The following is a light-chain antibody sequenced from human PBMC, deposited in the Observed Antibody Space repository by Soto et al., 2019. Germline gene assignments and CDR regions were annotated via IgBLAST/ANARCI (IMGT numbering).Light chain of an antibody. Sequence: EVVLTQSPATLSLSPGERATLSCRASQSVSTYLAWYQQKPGQPPRLLIYGASNRATGTPARFSGSGSGTDFTLTISSQEPEDFAVYYCQQRSNWHPFTFGPGTKGEIK. CDR1: QSVSTY. J-gene: IGKJ3*01. CDR2: GAS. V-gene: IGKV3-11*01. CDR3: QQRSNWHPFT.